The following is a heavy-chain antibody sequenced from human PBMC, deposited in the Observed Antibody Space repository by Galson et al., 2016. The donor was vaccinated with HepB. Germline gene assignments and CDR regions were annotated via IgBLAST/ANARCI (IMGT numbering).Heavy chain of an antibody. J-gene: IGHJ4*02. CDR2: MYHSGYT. Sequence: ETLSLTCAVSGGSFTNNNWWSWVRPPPGKGLEWIGEMYHSGYTNYNPSLKSRVTMSVDKSKNQFSLRLFAVTAADTAVYHCVRVWGKYFDYWGQGALVTVSS. CDR3: VRVWGKYFDY. D-gene: IGHD7-27*01. V-gene: IGHV4-4*02. CDR1: GGSFTNNNW.